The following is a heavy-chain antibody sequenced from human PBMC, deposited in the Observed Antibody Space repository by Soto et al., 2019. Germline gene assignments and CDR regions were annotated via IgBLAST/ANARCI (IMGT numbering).Heavy chain of an antibody. V-gene: IGHV4-61*01. Sequence: PSETLSLTCTVSGGSVSSGSYYWSWIRQPPGEGLDWLVYICCSGSTNYNPSLKRRVTISVDTSKNQFSLKLSSVTAADTAVYYSARYTPSDYYDSSGYLDYWGQGTMVTVSS. CDR1: GGSVSSGSYY. CDR3: ARYTPSDYYDSSGYLDY. J-gene: IGHJ4*02. CDR2: ICCSGST. D-gene: IGHD3-22*01.